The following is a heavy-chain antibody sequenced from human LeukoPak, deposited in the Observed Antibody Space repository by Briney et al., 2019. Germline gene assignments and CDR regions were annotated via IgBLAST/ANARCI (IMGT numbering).Heavy chain of an antibody. CDR2: MNPNSGNT. Sequence: ASVKVSCKASGYTFTSYGISWVRQAPGQGLEWMGWMNPNSGNTGYAQKFQGRVTMTRNTSISTAYMELSSLRSEDTAVYYCARSRFFTGMDVWGQGTTVTVSS. CDR3: ARSRFFTGMDV. D-gene: IGHD3-16*01. V-gene: IGHV1-8*02. J-gene: IGHJ6*02. CDR1: GYTFTSYG.